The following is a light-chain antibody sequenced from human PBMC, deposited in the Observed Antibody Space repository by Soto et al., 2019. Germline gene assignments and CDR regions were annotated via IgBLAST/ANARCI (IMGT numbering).Light chain of an antibody. Sequence: EIVLTQSPATLSVSPGERVTLSFRASQSVDINLAWHQQKPGQAPRLVIYGASTRATDMPGTFSGSGSGTEFTLTISSLRSEDFAVYYCQQYDNWPITFGQGTRLEI. J-gene: IGKJ5*01. CDR2: GAS. CDR3: QQYDNWPIT. V-gene: IGKV3-15*01. CDR1: QSVDIN.